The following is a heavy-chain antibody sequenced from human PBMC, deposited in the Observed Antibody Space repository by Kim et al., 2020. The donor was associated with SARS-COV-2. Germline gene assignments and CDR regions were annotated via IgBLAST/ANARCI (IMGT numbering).Heavy chain of an antibody. CDR1: GGSISSGGYY. D-gene: IGHD5-18*01. J-gene: IGHJ4*02. CDR2: IYYSGST. Sequence: SETLSLTCTVSGGSISSGGYYWSWIRQHPGKGLEWIGYIYYSGSTYYNPSLKSRVTISVDTSKNQFSLKLSSVTAADTAVYYCARTLPPQYSRAGFYFDYWGQGTLVTVSS. V-gene: IGHV4-31*03. CDR3: ARTLPPQYSRAGFYFDY.